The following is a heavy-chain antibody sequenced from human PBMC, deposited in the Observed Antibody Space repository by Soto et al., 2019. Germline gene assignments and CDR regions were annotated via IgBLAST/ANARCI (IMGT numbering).Heavy chain of an antibody. J-gene: IGHJ4*02. D-gene: IGHD3-22*01. V-gene: IGHV4-31*03. CDR3: ARGFVGGDSSGYYNPYFDY. CDR1: GGSISSGGYY. Sequence: SETLSLTCTVSGGSISSGGYYWSWIRQHPGKGLEWIGYIYYSGSTYYNPSLKSRVTISVDTSKNQFSLKLSSVTAADTAVYYCARGFVGGDSSGYYNPYFDYWGQGTLVTVSS. CDR2: IYYSGST.